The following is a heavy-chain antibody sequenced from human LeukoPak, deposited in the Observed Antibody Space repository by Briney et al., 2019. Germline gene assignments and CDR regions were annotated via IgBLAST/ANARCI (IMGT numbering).Heavy chain of an antibody. CDR3: ARMKGYFDWLLSSDDDAFDI. Sequence: ASVKVSCKASGYTFTSYDINWVRQATGQGLEWMGWMNPNSGNTGYAQKFQGRVTMTRNTSISTAYMELSSLRSEDTAVYYCARMKGYFDWLLSSDDDAFDIWGQGTMVTVSS. V-gene: IGHV1-8*01. D-gene: IGHD3-9*01. CDR1: GYTFTSYD. CDR2: MNPNSGNT. J-gene: IGHJ3*02.